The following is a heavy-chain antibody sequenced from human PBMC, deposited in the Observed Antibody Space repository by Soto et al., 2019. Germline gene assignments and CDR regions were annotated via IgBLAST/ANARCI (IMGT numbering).Heavy chain of an antibody. CDR1: GFTFSSYG. V-gene: IGHV3-33*01. CDR2: IWYDGSNK. J-gene: IGHJ6*03. CDR3: ARDPGSSTSWFYYYYYMDV. D-gene: IGHD2-2*01. Sequence: QVQLVESGGGVVQPGRSLRLSCAASGFTFSSYGMHWVRQAPGKGLEWVAVIWYDGSNKYYADSVKGRFTISRDNSKNTLYLQMNSLRAEDTAVYYCARDPGSSTSWFYYYYYMDVWCKGTTVTVSS.